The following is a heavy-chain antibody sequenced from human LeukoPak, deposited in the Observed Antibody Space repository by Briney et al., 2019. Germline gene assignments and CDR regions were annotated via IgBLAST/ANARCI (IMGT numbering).Heavy chain of an antibody. J-gene: IGHJ4*02. CDR3: ARATPTSSGYYCGD. D-gene: IGHD3-22*01. CDR2: IYSSGST. CDR1: GDSMSTYY. Sequence: SETLSLTCTVSGDSMSTYYWTWIRQPAGKGLEWIGRIYSSGSTNYNPSLKSRVTMSVDTSKNQFSLKLTSVTAADTAVYYCARATPTSSGYYCGDWGQGTLVTVSS. V-gene: IGHV4-4*07.